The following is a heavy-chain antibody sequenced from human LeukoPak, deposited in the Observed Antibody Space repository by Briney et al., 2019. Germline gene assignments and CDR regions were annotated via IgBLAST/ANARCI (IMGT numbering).Heavy chain of an antibody. CDR2: ISYDGSNK. CDR1: GFTFSSYG. D-gene: IGHD1-14*01. J-gene: IGHJ4*02. CDR3: ARRPGN. V-gene: IGHV3-30*03. Sequence: GGSLRLSCAASGFTFSSYGMHWVRQAPGKGLEWVAVISYDGSNKYYADSVKGRFTISRDNSKNTLYLQMNSLRAEDTAVYYCARRPGNWGQGILVTVSS.